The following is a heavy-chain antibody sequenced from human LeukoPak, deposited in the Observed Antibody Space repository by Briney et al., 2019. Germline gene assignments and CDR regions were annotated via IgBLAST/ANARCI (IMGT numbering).Heavy chain of an antibody. CDR2: IRSTANGYAT. J-gene: IGHJ4*02. CDR3: ARVTSSSLLIDY. D-gene: IGHD6-6*01. V-gene: IGHV3-73*01. CDR1: GFTFSGSA. Sequence: GGSLRLSCAASGFTFSGSALHWVRQASGKGLEWVGRIRSTANGYATAYAASVKGRFTISRDDSKNTAYLQMDSLKTEDTAVYYCARVTSSSLLIDYWGQGTLVTVSS.